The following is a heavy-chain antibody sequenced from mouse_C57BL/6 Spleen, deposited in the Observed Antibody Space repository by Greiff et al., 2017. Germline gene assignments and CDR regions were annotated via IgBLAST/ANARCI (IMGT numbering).Heavy chain of an antibody. D-gene: IGHD1-1*01. J-gene: IGHJ1*03. CDR2: IWSGGST. Sequence: QVQLKESGPGLVQPSQSLSITCTVSGFSLTSYGVNWVRQSPGKGLEWLGVIWSGGSTDYNAAFISRLSISKDNSKSQAFFKMNSLQADDTAIYFCARALYGKRYFEVWGTGTTVTVSS. V-gene: IGHV2-2*01. CDR3: ARALYGKRYFEV. CDR1: GFSLTSYG.